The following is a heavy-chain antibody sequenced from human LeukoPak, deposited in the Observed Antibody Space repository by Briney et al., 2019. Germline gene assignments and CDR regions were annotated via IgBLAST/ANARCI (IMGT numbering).Heavy chain of an antibody. CDR2: ITVTGDT. V-gene: IGHV3-23*01. D-gene: IGHD6-13*01. J-gene: IGHJ4*02. CDR3: AKVPVWQQLVDY. Sequence: GGSLRLSCAASGFTFSSYSMSWVREAPGKGLEWVSGITVTGDTYYADSLKGRFTISRDNSRNTLYLQMNSLRADDTAVYYCAKVPVWQQLVDYWGQGTLVTVSS. CDR1: GFTFSSYS.